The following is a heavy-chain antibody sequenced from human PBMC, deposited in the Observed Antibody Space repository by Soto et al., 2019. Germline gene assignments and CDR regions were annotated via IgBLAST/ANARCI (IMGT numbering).Heavy chain of an antibody. D-gene: IGHD1-7*01. J-gene: IGHJ4*02. CDR3: ARLTNYVGDY. Sequence: ASVKVSCKASGYTFSDYVISWVRQAPGQGLEWMGCFNGNNGHTYCAQKFQGQVTISADKSISTAYLQWSGLQASDTAMYYCARLTNYVGDYWGQGTLVTVSS. CDR1: GYTFSDYV. CDR2: FNGNNGHT. V-gene: IGHV1-18*01.